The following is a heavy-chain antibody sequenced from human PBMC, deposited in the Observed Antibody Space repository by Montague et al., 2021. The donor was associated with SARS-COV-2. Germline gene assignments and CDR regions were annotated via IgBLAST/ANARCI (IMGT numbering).Heavy chain of an antibody. CDR1: GFTFNNYW. D-gene: IGHD6-19*01. J-gene: IGHJ4*02. CDR2: INRDGSST. V-gene: IGHV3-74*01. Sequence: RLSWSASGFTFNNYWMHWVRQVPRKGLLWVSRINRDGSSTTYADSVKGRFTLSRDNAKNTLYLQVNSLRDDDTAVYYCAREAYNSGDFDFWGQGTLVTVSS. CDR3: AREAYNSGDFDF.